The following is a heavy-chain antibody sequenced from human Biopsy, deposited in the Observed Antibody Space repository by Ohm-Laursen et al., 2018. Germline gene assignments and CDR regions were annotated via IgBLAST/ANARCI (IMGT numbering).Heavy chain of an antibody. CDR3: ARGMRSSGWPYFDS. D-gene: IGHD6-19*01. CDR2: IYDRGSTA. Sequence: GTLSLTCTDSGDSVSSGSFYWTWIRQPPGQGLEYIGYIYDRGSTANYNPSLESRVTMSVDMPKNQFSLKLSSVTAADTAIYYCARGMRSSGWPYFDSWGQGTLVTVSS. CDR1: GDSVSSGSFY. J-gene: IGHJ4*02. V-gene: IGHV4-61*01.